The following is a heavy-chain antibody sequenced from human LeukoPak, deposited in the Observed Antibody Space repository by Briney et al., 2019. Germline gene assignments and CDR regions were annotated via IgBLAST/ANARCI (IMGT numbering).Heavy chain of an antibody. D-gene: IGHD3-10*01. CDR3: ARHSSGSYYTY. CDR1: GFTFSISW. J-gene: IGHJ4*02. Sequence: GGSLRLSCAASGFTFSISWMSWVRQAPGKGLEWVAHIKQDGSDKYYVDSVKGRFTISRDNAKNSLYLQMNSLRADDTATYYCARHSSGSYYTYWGQGTLVTVSS. V-gene: IGHV3-7*01. CDR2: IKQDGSDK.